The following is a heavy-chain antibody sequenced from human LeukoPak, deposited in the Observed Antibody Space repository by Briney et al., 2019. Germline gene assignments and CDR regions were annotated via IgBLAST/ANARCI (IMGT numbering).Heavy chain of an antibody. J-gene: IGHJ4*02. CDR2: MNNDGRVI. V-gene: IGHV3-74*01. Sequence: GGSLRLSCTVSGFNFNTYWMHWVRQAPGKGLVWVSRMNNDGRVITYADSVKGRFTISRDNAKNTLYLQMSSLRAEDTAVYYCAREFEATGFWALDYWGQGTLVTASS. D-gene: IGHD3-16*01. CDR3: AREFEATGFWALDY. CDR1: GFNFNTYW.